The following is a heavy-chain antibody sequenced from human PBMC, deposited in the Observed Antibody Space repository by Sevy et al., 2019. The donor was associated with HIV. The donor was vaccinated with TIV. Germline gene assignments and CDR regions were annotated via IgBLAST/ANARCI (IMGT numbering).Heavy chain of an antibody. J-gene: IGHJ4*02. CDR2: IYTSWST. Sequence: SETLSLTCTVSGGSISSYYWSWIRQPAGKGLEWIGRIYTSWSTNYNPSLKSRVTMSVDTSKNQFSLKLSSVTAADTAVYYCARGWYGYFDSWYFDYWGQGTLVTVSS. CDR3: ARGWYGYFDSWYFDY. D-gene: IGHD3-9*01. V-gene: IGHV4-4*07. CDR1: GGSISSYY.